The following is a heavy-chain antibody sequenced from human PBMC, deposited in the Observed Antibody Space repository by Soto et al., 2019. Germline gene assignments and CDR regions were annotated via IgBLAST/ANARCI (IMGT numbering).Heavy chain of an antibody. D-gene: IGHD1-20*01. CDR1: GFTFSSYS. Sequence: EVQLVESGGGLVQPGGSLRLSCAASGFTFSSYSMNWVRQAPGKGLEWVSYISSSSSTIYYADSVKGRFTISRDNAKNSLYRQMTGLGEEGRAVYYGGRPNGGSGYKGGEYFDYWGQGTLVTVSS. CDR3: GRPNGGSGYKGGEYFDY. V-gene: IGHV3-48*02. CDR2: ISSSSSTI. J-gene: IGHJ4*02.